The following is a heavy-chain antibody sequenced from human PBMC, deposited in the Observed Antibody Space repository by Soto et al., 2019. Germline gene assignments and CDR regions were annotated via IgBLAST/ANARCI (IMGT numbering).Heavy chain of an antibody. Sequence: QITLKESGPTLVKPTQTLTLTCTFSGFSLSTSGVGVGWIRQPPGKALEWLALIYWDDDKRYSLSLKSRLTITDDTTKNXXVXTXXNMDPVDTATYYCAHGRGNCGGECSVGYYYYGMDVWGQGTTVTVS. D-gene: IGHD2-21*01. CDR2: IYWDDDK. V-gene: IGHV2-5*02. CDR3: AHGRGNCGGECSVGYYYYGMDV. CDR1: GFSLSTSGVG. J-gene: IGHJ6*02.